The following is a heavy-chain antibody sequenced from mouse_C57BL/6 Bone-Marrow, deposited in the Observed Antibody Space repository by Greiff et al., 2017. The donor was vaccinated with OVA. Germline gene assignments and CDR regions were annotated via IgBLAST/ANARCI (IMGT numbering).Heavy chain of an antibody. CDR2: ISYSGST. CDR1: GYSITSDY. J-gene: IGHJ1*03. V-gene: IGHV3-8*01. CDR3: ARYTTVVAPYWYFDV. Sequence: EVQRVESGPGLAKPSQTLSLTCSVTGYSITSDYWNWIRKFPGNKLEYMGYISYSGSTYYNPSLKSRISITRDTSKNQYYLQLNSVTTEDTATYYCARYTTVVAPYWYFDVWGTGTTVTVSS. D-gene: IGHD1-1*01.